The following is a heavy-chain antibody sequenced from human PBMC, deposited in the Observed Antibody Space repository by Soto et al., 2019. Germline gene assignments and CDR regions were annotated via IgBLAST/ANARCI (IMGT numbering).Heavy chain of an antibody. J-gene: IGHJ4*02. CDR3: ARESPLHVVTPGFDY. CDR1: GFTFSSYA. V-gene: IGHV3-30-3*01. CDR2: ISYDGSNK. Sequence: QVQLVESGGGVVQPGRSLRLSCAASGFTFSSYAMHWVRQAPGKGLEWVAVISYDGSNKYYADSVKGRFTISRDNSKNTLYLQMNSLRAEDTAVYYCARESPLHVVTPGFDYWGQGTLVTVSS. D-gene: IGHD2-21*02.